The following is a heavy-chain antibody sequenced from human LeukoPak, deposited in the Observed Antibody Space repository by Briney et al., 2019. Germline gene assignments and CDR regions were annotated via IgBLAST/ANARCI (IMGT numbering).Heavy chain of an antibody. CDR3: ARVPGIAAASTGWFDP. Sequence: SQTLSLTCTVSGGSISSGGYYWSWIRQPPGKGLEWIGYIYHSGSTYYNPSLKSRVTISVDRSKNQFSLKLSSVTAADTAVYYCARVPGIAAASTGWFDPWGQGTLVTVSS. D-gene: IGHD6-13*01. CDR2: IYHSGST. J-gene: IGHJ5*02. V-gene: IGHV4-30-2*01. CDR1: GGSISSGGYY.